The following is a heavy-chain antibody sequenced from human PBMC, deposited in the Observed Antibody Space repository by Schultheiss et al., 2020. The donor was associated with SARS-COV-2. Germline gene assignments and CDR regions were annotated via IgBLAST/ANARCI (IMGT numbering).Heavy chain of an antibody. CDR1: GFTFSSYA. V-gene: IGHV3-30*04. Sequence: SCAASGFTFSSYAMHWVRQAPGKGLEWVAVISYDGSNKYYADSVKGRFTISRDNSKNTLYLQMNSLRAEDTAVYYCARDGDGYCSSTSCYFDYYYYMDVWGKGTTVTVSS. CDR3: ARDGDGYCSSTSCYFDYYYYMDV. J-gene: IGHJ6*03. CDR2: ISYDGSNK. D-gene: IGHD2-2*01.